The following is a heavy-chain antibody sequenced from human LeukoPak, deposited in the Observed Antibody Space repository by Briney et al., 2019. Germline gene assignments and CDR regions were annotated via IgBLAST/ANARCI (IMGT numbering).Heavy chain of an antibody. CDR2: INHSGST. V-gene: IGHV4-34*01. CDR3: AREGRTVTTSGFDY. CDR1: GGSFSGYY. Sequence: SGTLSLTCAVYGGSFSGYYWSWIRQPPGKGLEWIGEINHSGSTNYNPSLKSRVTISVDTSKNQFSLKLSSVTAADTAVYYCAREGRTVTTSGFDYWGQGTLVTVSS. D-gene: IGHD4-17*01. J-gene: IGHJ4*02.